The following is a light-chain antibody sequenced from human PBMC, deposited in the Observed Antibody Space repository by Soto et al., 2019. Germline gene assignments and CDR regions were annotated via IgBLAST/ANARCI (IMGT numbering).Light chain of an antibody. CDR3: QELDNVPPDT. V-gene: IGKV1-33*01. CDR1: QDISNF. Sequence: DIQMTQSPSSLSASVGDRVTITCQASQDISNFLNWFQQKPGKAPRLLIYDASNLETGVPTRFSGSGSGTDFTFTINSLQSEDIATYYCQELDNVPPDTFGQGTKLEIK. CDR2: DAS. J-gene: IGKJ2*01.